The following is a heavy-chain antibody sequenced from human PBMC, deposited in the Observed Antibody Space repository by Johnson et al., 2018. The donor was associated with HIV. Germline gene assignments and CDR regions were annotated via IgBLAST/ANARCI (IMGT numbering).Heavy chain of an antibody. CDR2: ISSSGSTI. D-gene: IGHD3/OR15-3a*01. CDR1: GFTFSDYY. Sequence: QVQLVESGGGLGKPGGSLRLSCAASGFTFSDYYMSWIRQAPGKGLEWVSYISSSGSTIYYADSVKGRFTISRENAKSSLYLQMHSLTVGDTAVYYCARQGLTVDALDIWGQGTMVIVSS. CDR3: ARQGLTVDALDI. V-gene: IGHV3-11*04. J-gene: IGHJ3*02.